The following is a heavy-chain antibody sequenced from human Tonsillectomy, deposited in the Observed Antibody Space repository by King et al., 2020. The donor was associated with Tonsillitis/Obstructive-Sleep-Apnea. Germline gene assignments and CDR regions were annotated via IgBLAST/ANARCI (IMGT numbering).Heavy chain of an antibody. CDR2: IYYSGST. J-gene: IGHJ6*02. CDR3: ARAAAVFYYGMDV. D-gene: IGHD6-13*01. Sequence: QLQESGPGLVKPSETLSLTCTVSGGSISSSSYYWGWIRQPPGKGLEWIGSIYYSGSTYYNPSLKSRVTISVDTSKNQFSLKLSSVTAADTAVYYCARAAAVFYYGMDVWGQGTTVTVSS. CDR1: GGSISSSSYY. V-gene: IGHV4-39*01.